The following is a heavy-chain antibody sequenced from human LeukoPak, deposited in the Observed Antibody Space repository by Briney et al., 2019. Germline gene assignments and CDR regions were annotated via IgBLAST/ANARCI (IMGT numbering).Heavy chain of an antibody. J-gene: IGHJ4*02. D-gene: IGHD6-13*01. V-gene: IGHV3-23*01. CDR2: ISGSGGNT. CDR1: GFTLSSYA. CDR3: AKDPFANFSTSWHYFDC. Sequence: GGSLRLSCAASGFTLSSYAMSWVRQATGKGVECVSAISGSGGNTYYADSVKGPFTISRDNSKNTLYLQMNSLRAEDTAVYYCAKDPFANFSTSWHYFDCWGQGTLVTVSS.